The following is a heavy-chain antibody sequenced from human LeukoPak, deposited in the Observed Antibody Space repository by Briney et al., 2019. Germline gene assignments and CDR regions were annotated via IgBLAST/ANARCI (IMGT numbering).Heavy chain of an antibody. V-gene: IGHV4-59*01. CDR1: GGSISDYY. CDR2: NHYSGNT. D-gene: IGHD1-1*01. Sequence: SETLSLTCTVAGGSISDYYWSWMRQPPGKGLEWIGYNHYSGNTAYNPSLKSRVTISVDTSNNQFSLRLTSVTAADTAVYYCARGPYMWYFDLWGRGTLVTVSS. J-gene: IGHJ2*01. CDR3: ARGPYMWYFDL.